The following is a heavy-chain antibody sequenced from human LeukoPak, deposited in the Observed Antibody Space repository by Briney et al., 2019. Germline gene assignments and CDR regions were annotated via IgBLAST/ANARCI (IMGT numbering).Heavy chain of an antibody. CDR2: INTDRSR. CDR3: ARVSRGNYYFDY. J-gene: IGHJ4*02. CDR1: GFTFSTYW. Sequence: GGSLRLSCAASGFTFSTYWMHWVRQAPGKGLVWVSRINTDRSRTDSVEGRFTISRDNAKNTLYLQMNSLRAEDTAVYYCARVSRGNYYFDYWGPGTLVTVSS. V-gene: IGHV3-74*01.